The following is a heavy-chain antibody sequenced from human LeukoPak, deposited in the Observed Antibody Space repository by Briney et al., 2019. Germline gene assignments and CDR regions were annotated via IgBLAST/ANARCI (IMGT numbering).Heavy chain of an antibody. CDR3: VRDNSSYYDH. CDR2: ISSNGDNT. V-gene: IGHV3-64*01. CDR1: GFTFSSYP. J-gene: IGHJ5*02. D-gene: IGHD3-10*01. Sequence: GGSLRLSCAVSGFTFSSYPMHWVRQAPGKGLEYVSAISSNGDNTYYGTSVKGRFTISRDNSKNTLYLQMGRLREDDTAMYYCVRDNSSYYDHWGQGTLVTVSS.